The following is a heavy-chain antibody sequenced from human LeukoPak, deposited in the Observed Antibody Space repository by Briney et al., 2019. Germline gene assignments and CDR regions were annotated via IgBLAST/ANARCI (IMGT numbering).Heavy chain of an antibody. V-gene: IGHV3-21*01. D-gene: IGHD3-22*01. CDR3: ARDYYDSSGPGGY. CDR1: GFTFSSYS. J-gene: IGHJ4*02. Sequence: GGSLRLSCAASGFTFSSYSMNWVRQAPGKGLEWVSSISSSSSYIYYADSVKGRFTISRDNAKNSLYLQMNSLRAEDMAVYYCARDYYDSSGPGGYWGQGTLVTVSS. CDR2: ISSSSSYI.